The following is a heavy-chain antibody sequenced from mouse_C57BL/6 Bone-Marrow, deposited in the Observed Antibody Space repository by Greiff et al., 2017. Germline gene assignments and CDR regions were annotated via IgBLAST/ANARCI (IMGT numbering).Heavy chain of an antibody. V-gene: IGHV1-63*01. CDR2: IYPGGGYT. J-gene: IGHJ4*01. CDR3: ARYFYYYDMDY. Sequence: QVQLKESGAELVRPGTSVKMSCKASGYTFTNYWIGWAKQRPGHGLEWIGDIYPGGGYTNYNEKFKGKATLTADKSSSTAYMQFSSLTSEDSAIYYCARYFYYYDMDYWGQGTSVTVSS. CDR1: GYTFTNYW.